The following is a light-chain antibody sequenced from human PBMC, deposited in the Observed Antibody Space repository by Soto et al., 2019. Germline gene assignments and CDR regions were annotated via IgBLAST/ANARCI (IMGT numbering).Light chain of an antibody. V-gene: IGLV2-14*01. CDR2: EVV. CDR1: TSNIGYYNF. J-gene: IGLJ2*01. Sequence: QSVLTQPASVSGFPGQSVTIPCTGTTSNIGYYNFVSWYQQHPGKAPKLLIYEVVSQPSGVSDRFSASKSGNTASLTISGLQAEDEADYYCSSYTSRTTRVFGGGTKLTVL. CDR3: SSYTSRTTRV.